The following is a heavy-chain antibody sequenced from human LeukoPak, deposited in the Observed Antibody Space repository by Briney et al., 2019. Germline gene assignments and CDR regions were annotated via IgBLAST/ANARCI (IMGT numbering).Heavy chain of an antibody. Sequence: GGSLRLSCAASGFTVSNSFMTWVRQAPGKGLEWVSVIYSGGDTYYTDSVKGRFTISRDHSKNTLFLQMNSLRADDTAVFYCAKFPKSENYFDYWGQGTLVTVSS. CDR1: GFTVSNSF. CDR3: AKFPKSENYFDY. CDR2: IYSGGDT. V-gene: IGHV3-53*01. D-gene: IGHD3-3*01. J-gene: IGHJ4*02.